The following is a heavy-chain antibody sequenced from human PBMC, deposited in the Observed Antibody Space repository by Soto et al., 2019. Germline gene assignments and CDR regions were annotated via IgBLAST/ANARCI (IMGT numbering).Heavy chain of an antibody. J-gene: IGHJ4*02. CDR3: ARRKSGSAAYCGGDCYSDDY. CDR1: GYTFTSYG. V-gene: IGHV1-18*01. Sequence: ASVKVSCKASGYTFTSYGISWVRQAPGQGLEWMGWISAYNGNTNYAQKLQGRVTMTTDTSTSTAYMELRSLRSDDTAVYYCARRKSGSAAYCGGDCYSDDYWGQGTLVTVSS. D-gene: IGHD2-21*02. CDR2: ISAYNGNT.